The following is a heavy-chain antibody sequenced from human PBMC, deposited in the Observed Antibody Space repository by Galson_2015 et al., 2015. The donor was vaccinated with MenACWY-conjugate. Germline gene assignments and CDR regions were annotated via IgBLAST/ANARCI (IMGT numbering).Heavy chain of an antibody. Sequence: SVKVSCKASGYTFTSYGISWVRQAPGRGLEWMGRISAYNGNTNYAQKLQGRVTMTTDTSTSTAYMELRSLRSDDTAVYYCARSLGVGATSSVDYWGQGTLVTVSS. J-gene: IGHJ4*02. V-gene: IGHV1-18*01. CDR2: ISAYNGNT. CDR3: ARSLGVGATSSVDY. D-gene: IGHD1-26*01. CDR1: GYTFTSYG.